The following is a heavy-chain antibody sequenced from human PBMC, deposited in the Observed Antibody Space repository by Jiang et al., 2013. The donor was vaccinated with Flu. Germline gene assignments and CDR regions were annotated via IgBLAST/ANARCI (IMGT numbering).Heavy chain of an antibody. CDR1: GFSLSNARMG. Sequence: KPTQTLTLTCTVSGFSLSNARMGVSWIRQPPGKALEWLAHTFSNDEKSYSTSLKSRLTITKDTSKNQVVLTMTNMDPVDTATYYCAHTHASLGVTATSSDAFDIWGQGTMVTVSS. D-gene: IGHD2-21*02. CDR2: TFSNDEK. V-gene: IGHV2-26*01. J-gene: IGHJ3*02. CDR3: AHTHASLGVTATSSDAFDI.